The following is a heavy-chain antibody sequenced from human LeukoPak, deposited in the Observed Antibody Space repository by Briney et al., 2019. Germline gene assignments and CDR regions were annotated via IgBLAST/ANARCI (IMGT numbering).Heavy chain of an antibody. CDR2: ISSSSSYT. CDR1: GFTFSDYY. CDR3: ARSAIAGELYNWFDP. V-gene: IGHV3-11*06. J-gene: IGHJ5*02. Sequence: GGSLRLSCAASGFTFSDYYMSWIRQAPGKGLEWVSYISSSSSYTNYADSVKGRFTISRDNAKNSLYLQTNSLRAEDTAVYYCARSAIAGELYNWFDPWGQGTLVTVSS. D-gene: IGHD7-27*01.